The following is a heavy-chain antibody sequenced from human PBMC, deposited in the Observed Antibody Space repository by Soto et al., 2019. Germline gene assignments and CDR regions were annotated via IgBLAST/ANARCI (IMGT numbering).Heavy chain of an antibody. J-gene: IGHJ6*02. D-gene: IGHD6-6*01. V-gene: IGHV1-69*06. CDR3: ARGARGSEVYYYYYGMDV. Sequence: QVQLVQSGAEVKKPGSSVKVSCKASGGTFSSYAISWVRQAPGQGLEWMGGIIPIFGTANYAQKFQGRVTITADKSTSTAYMELSSLRSEDTAVYYCARGARGSEVYYYYYGMDVWGQGTTVTVSS. CDR2: IIPIFGTA. CDR1: GGTFSSYA.